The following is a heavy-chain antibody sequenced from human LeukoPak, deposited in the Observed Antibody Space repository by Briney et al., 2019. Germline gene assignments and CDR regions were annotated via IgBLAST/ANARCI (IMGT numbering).Heavy chain of an antibody. Sequence: SVKVSCKASGGTFSSYAISWVRQAPGQGLEWMGGIIPIFGTANYAQKFQGRVTITADESTSTAYMELSSLRSEDTAVYYCASSYYYDSSGYYNYYYGTDVWGQGTTVTVSS. CDR2: IIPIFGTA. CDR1: GGTFSSYA. D-gene: IGHD3-22*01. V-gene: IGHV1-69*13. CDR3: ASSYYYDSSGYYNYYYGTDV. J-gene: IGHJ6*02.